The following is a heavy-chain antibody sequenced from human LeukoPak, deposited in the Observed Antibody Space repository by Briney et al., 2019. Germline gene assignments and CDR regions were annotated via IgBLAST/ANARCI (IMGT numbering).Heavy chain of an antibody. D-gene: IGHD6-19*01. V-gene: IGHV4-4*09. Sequence: SETLSLTCTVSGGSISSYYWSWIRQPPGKGLEWIGYIHTRGSTNYNPSLKSRVTIPVDTSKNQFSLKLSSVTAADTAVYYCAGNSGWYVYNYWGQGTLVSVSS. CDR2: IHTRGST. CDR1: GGSISSYY. J-gene: IGHJ4*02. CDR3: AGNSGWYVYNY.